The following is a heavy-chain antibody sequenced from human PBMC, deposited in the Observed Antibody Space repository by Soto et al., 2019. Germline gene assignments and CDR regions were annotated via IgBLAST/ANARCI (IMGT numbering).Heavy chain of an antibody. J-gene: IGHJ4*02. CDR3: ARDIGCSGGSCYDY. CDR1: GGTFSSYT. CDR2: IIPILGIA. V-gene: IGHV1-69*08. Sequence: QVQLVQSGAEVKKPGSSVKVSCKASGGTFSSYTISWVRQAPGQGLEWMGRIIPILGIAKYAQKFQGRVTSTADNSTTTAYMELSILRSEDTAVYYGARDIGCSGGSCYDYWGQGTLVTVSS. D-gene: IGHD2-15*01.